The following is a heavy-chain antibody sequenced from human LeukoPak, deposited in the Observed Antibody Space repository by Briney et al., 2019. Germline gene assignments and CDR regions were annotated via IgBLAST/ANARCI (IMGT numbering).Heavy chain of an antibody. CDR2: INPNNSDT. D-gene: IGHD3-10*01. CDR3: ARDASGAYYYYYMDV. CDR1: GCTFTGYY. Sequence: ASVKVSCKASGCTFTGYYMHWVRQAPGQGLEWMGWINPNNSDTNYAQKFQGRVIMTRDTSISTAYMELSSLTSDDTAVYYCARDASGAYYYYYMDVWGKGTTVTVSS. V-gene: IGHV1-2*02. J-gene: IGHJ6*03.